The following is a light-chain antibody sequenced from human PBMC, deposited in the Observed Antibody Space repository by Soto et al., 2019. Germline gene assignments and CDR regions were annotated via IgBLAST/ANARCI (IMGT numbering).Light chain of an antibody. J-gene: IGLJ2*01. V-gene: IGLV6-57*04. Sequence: NFMLTQPHSVSESPGKTVTISCTRSSGSLASNYVQWYQQRPGSAPTTVIYEDKQRPSGFPDRFSGYTDGSSNSASLTISGMQTEEESDYSCQSYDSSTVVFGGGTKLTVL. CDR1: SGSLASNY. CDR3: QSYDSSTVV. CDR2: EDK.